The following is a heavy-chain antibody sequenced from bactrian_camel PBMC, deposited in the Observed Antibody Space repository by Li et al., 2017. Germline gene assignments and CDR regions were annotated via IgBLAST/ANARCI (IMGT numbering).Heavy chain of an antibody. J-gene: IGHJ4*01. Sequence: DVQLVESGGGLVQPGGSLTLSCAASGFTFSSYDMAWVRQPPGKGLEWVSGINSDGSNTYYVESVEGRFTISRDNAKNTVYLQMNSLKFEDTALYYCATRALDSFHDWGQGTQVTVS. CDR2: INSDGSNT. V-gene: IGHV3S40*01. CDR3: ATRALDSFHD. CDR1: GFTFSSYD.